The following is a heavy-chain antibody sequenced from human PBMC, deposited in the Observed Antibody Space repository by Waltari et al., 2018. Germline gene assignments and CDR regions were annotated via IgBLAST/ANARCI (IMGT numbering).Heavy chain of an antibody. CDR3: ARRVVTTGGVDY. Sequence: QLQLQESGPRLVRPSETLSLTCTVSGGSISSTPYYWAWIRQTPGKGLEWIGYIHYSGNTYYNPSLRSRVTISVDTSKNQFSLNLRSVTAADTAVYYCARRVVTTGGVDYWGQGTLVTVSS. CDR2: IHYSGNT. J-gene: IGHJ4*02. CDR1: GGSISSTPYY. D-gene: IGHD2-21*02. V-gene: IGHV4-39*07.